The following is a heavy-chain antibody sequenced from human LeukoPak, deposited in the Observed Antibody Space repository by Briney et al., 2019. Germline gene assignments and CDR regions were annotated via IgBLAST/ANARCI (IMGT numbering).Heavy chain of an antibody. CDR3: ARDQNVVVPAAIHFDY. V-gene: IGHV1-18*01. D-gene: IGHD2-2*01. J-gene: IGHJ4*02. CDR1: GYTFTSYG. Sequence: ASVKVSCKASGYTFTSYGISWVRQAPGQGLEWMGWISAYNGNTNYAQKLQGRVTMTTDTSTSTAYMELRSLRSDDTAVYYCARDQNVVVPAAIHFDYWGQGTLVTVSS. CDR2: ISAYNGNT.